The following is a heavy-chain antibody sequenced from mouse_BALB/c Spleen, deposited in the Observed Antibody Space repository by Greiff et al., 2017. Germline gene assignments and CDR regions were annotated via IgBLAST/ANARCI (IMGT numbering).Heavy chain of an antibody. CDR2: ISSGSSTI. CDR1: GFTFSSFG. Sequence: DVMLVESGGGLVQPGGSRKLSCAASGFTFSSFGMHWVRQAPEKGLEWVAYISSGSSTIYYADTVKGRFTISRDNPKNTLFLQMTSLRSEDTAMYYCARMGGYYAMDYWGQGTSVTVSS. J-gene: IGHJ4*01. V-gene: IGHV5-17*02. CDR3: ARMGGYYAMDY.